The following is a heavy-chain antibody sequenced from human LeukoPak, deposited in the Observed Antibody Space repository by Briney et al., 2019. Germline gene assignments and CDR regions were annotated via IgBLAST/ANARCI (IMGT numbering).Heavy chain of an antibody. D-gene: IGHD3-9*01. Sequence: GESLKTSCKVSGYSFTNYWIGWVRQFPGKGLEWMGFIYPGDSDTRYSPSFQGQVTISADKSISTAYLQWSSLKASDTAMYYCAIGYYDILTGYYRDYWGQGTLVTVSS. V-gene: IGHV5-51*01. J-gene: IGHJ4*02. CDR1: GYSFTNYW. CDR2: IYPGDSDT. CDR3: AIGYYDILTGYYRDY.